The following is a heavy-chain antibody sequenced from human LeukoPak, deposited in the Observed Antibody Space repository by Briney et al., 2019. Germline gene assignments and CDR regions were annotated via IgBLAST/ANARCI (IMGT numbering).Heavy chain of an antibody. CDR3: ARALGIAVAGIGDNY. J-gene: IGHJ4*02. V-gene: IGHV1-2*02. CDR1: GCTFTCYY. CDR2: INPNSGGT. Sequence: ASVKVSCKASGCTFTCYYMHWVRQAPGQGLEWMGWINPNSGGTNYAQKFQGRVTMTRDTSISTAYMELSRLRSDDTAVYYCARALGIAVAGIGDNYWGQGTLVTVSS. D-gene: IGHD6-19*01.